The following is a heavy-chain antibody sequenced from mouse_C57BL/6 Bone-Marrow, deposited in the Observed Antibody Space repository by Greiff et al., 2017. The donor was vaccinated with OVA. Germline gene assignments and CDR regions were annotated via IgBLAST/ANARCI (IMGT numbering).Heavy chain of an antibody. CDR3: TGGYGSTSYWYFDV. J-gene: IGHJ1*03. D-gene: IGHD1-1*01. CDR2: IRNKANNHAK. V-gene: IGHV6-6*01. Sequence: EVKLVESGGGLVQPGGSMKLSCAASGFTFSDAWMDWVRQSPEKGLEWVAEIRNKANNHAKYYAESVKGRFTISRDDSKSSVYLQMNSLRAEDTGIYYCTGGYGSTSYWYFDVWGTGTTVTVSS. CDR1: GFTFSDAW.